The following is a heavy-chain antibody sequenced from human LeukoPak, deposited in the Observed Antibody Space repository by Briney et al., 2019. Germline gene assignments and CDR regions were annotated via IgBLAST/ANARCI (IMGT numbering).Heavy chain of an antibody. V-gene: IGHV3-7*01. D-gene: IGHD5-18*01. Sequence: GGSLRLSCTASGFIFSSYWMTWVRQVPGKGLEWVANMNEDGSEKYYVGSVKGRFTISRDNAQNSLLQMNSLRAEDTAVYYCGGIQLGGYWGQGTLVTVSS. CDR1: GFIFSSYW. CDR2: MNEDGSEK. CDR3: GGIQLGGY. J-gene: IGHJ4*02.